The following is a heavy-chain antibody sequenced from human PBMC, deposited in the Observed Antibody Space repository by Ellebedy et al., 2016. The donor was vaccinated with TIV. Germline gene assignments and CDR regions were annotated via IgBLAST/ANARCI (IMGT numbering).Heavy chain of an antibody. D-gene: IGHD1-26*01. CDR3: ARVSWSYLVGQYYFDY. CDR2: IVPIFGTA. CDR1: GGTFGRYA. Sequence: ASVKVSCKASGGTFGRYAISWVRQAPGQGLEWMGGIVPIFGTADYAQKFQGRVTITADKSTADKSTSTAYMELSSLRSEDTAVYYCARVSWSYLVGQYYFDYWGQGTLVTVSS. V-gene: IGHV1-69*06. J-gene: IGHJ4*02.